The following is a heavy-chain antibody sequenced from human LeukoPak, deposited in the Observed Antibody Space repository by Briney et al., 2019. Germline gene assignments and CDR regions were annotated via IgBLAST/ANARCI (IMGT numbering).Heavy chain of an antibody. V-gene: IGHV3-64*01. Sequence: GGSLRLSCAASGFTFSSYAMHWVRQAPGKGLEYVSAISSNGGSTYYANSVKGRFTISRDNSKNTLYLQMNSLTVEDTAVYYCARVGEGAAKDWGQGTLVTVSS. CDR3: ARVGEGAAKD. CDR2: ISSNGGST. CDR1: GFTFSSYA. D-gene: IGHD1-26*01. J-gene: IGHJ4*02.